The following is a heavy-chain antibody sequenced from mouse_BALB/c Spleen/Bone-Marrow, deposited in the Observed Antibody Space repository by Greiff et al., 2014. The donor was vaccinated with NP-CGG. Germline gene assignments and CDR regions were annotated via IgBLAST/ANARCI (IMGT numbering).Heavy chain of an antibody. CDR2: IDPSDSET. J-gene: IGHJ4*01. V-gene: IGHV1S126*01. CDR3: ARVWDEGSYAMDY. CDR1: GYSFTSYW. D-gene: IGHD4-1*01. Sequence: QVQLQQSGPQLVRPGASVKISCKASGYSFTSYWMHWVKQRPGQGLEWIGMIDPSDSETRLNQKFKDKATLTVDESSSTAYMQLSSPTSEDSAVYYCARVWDEGSYAMDYWGQGTSVTVSS.